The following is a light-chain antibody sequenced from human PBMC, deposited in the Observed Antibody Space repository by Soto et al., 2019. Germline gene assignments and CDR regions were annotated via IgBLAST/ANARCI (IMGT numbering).Light chain of an antibody. V-gene: IGKV2-24*01. CDR3: MQNTQLPLI. CDR2: EVS. CDR1: QSLVHSDGNTY. J-gene: IGKJ4*01. Sequence: DIVLTQTPLSSPVTLGQPASICCRSSQSLVHSDGNTYLNWLQQRPGQPPRLLIYEVSNRFSGEPDRSSGSGAGIDFTLEISSVEAEDVGVYYCMQNTQLPLIFGGGTKVEIK.